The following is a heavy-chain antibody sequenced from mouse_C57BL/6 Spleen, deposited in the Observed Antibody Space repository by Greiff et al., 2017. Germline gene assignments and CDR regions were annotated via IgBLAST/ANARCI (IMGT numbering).Heavy chain of an antibody. V-gene: IGHV5-17*01. J-gene: IGHJ2*01. Sequence: EVQLMESGGGLVKPGGSLKLSCAASGFTFSDYGMHWVRQAPETGLEWVAYISSGSSTIYYADTVKGRFTISRANAKNTLFLQMTSLRSEDTAMYYCARKDFDYWGQGTTLTVSA. CDR1: GFTFSDYG. CDR3: ARKDFDY. CDR2: ISSGSSTI.